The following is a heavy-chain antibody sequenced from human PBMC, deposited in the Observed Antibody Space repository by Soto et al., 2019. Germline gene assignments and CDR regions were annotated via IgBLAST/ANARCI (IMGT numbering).Heavy chain of an antibody. J-gene: IGHJ5*02. CDR3: ARPSSGWQNWLDP. CDR1: GFTFSSYN. Sequence: GSLRLSCSASGFTFSSYNMNWVRQAPGKGLEWVSYISGGSTTKYYADSVKGRFTISRDNAKNSLYLQMNSLRDEDTAVYYCARPSSGWQNWLDPWGQGTLVTVSS. D-gene: IGHD6-19*01. V-gene: IGHV3-48*02. CDR2: ISGGSTTK.